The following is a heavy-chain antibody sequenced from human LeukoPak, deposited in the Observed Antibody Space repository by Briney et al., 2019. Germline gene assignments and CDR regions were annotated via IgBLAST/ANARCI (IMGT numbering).Heavy chain of an antibody. J-gene: IGHJ4*01. CDR1: DGSMGTYY. D-gene: IGHD2-2*01. V-gene: IGHV4-59*08. CDR3: ARGRLGRQHASFFDS. CDR2: IYYSGST. Sequence: SETLSLTGSVSDGSMGTYYWGWIRQPPGKRLEWIGYIYYSGSTTYNPSLKSRVTVSVDTSKNQFSLKLTSMTAADTAVYYCARGRLGRQHASFFDSWGHGTLVTVSS.